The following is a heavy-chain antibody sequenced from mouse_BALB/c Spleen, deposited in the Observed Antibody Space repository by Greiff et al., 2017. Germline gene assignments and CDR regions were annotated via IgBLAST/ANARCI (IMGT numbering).Heavy chain of an antibody. J-gene: IGHJ3*01. D-gene: IGHD1-1*01. CDR2: ILPGSGST. CDR1: GYTFSSYW. CDR3: ARGGSSYLFAY. V-gene: IGHV1-9*01. Sequence: VQGVESGAELMKPGASVKISCKATGYTFSSYWIEWVKQRPGHGLEWIGEILPGSGSTNYNEKFKGKATFTADTSSNTAYMQLSSLTSEDSAVYYCARGGSSYLFAYWGQGTLVTVSA.